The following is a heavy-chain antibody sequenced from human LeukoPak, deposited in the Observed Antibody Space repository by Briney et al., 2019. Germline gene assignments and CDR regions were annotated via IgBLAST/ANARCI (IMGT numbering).Heavy chain of an antibody. D-gene: IGHD2-2*01. CDR1: GFTFSRYW. CDR3: ATSQRAVVPAVFLDY. Sequence: QAGGSLRLSCAASGFTFSRYWMSWVRQAPGKGLEWVANIKRDESEKYYVDSVKGRFTISRDNAKSSLYLQMNNLRAEDTAVYYCATSQRAVVPAVFLDYWGQGTLVTVSS. J-gene: IGHJ4*02. V-gene: IGHV3-7*01. CDR2: IKRDESEK.